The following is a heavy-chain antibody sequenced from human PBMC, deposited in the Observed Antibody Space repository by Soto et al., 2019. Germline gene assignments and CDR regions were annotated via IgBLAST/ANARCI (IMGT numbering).Heavy chain of an antibody. CDR2: IYSAGST. J-gene: IGHJ5*02. CDR3: ARGQETNWFDP. CDR1: GFTVSSNY. Sequence: GGSLRLSCAASGFTVSSNYMNWIRQAPGKGLEWVSVIYSAGSTYYADSVKGRFTISRDNSKNTLFLQMYSLTAEDTAVYYCARGQETNWFDPWGQGTLVTVSS. V-gene: IGHV3-66*01.